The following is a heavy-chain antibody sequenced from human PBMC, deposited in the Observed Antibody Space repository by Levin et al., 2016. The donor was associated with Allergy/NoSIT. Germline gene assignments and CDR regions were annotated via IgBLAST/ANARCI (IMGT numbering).Heavy chain of an antibody. Sequence: GGSLRLSCAASGFTFSTYAMNWVRQAPGKGLEWVSNVSGSGGSTYYADSVKGRFTISRDNSKNTLYLQMNSLRAEDTAVYYCAKVGVVGALLGGMDVWGQGTTVTVSS. D-gene: IGHD1-26*01. CDR2: VSGSGGST. J-gene: IGHJ6*02. V-gene: IGHV3-23*01. CDR1: GFTFSTYA. CDR3: AKVGVVGALLGGMDV.